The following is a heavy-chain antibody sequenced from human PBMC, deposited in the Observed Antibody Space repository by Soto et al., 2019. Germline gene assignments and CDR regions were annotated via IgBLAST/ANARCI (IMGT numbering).Heavy chain of an antibody. J-gene: IGHJ4*02. CDR2: IDPTSGST. D-gene: IGHD1-20*01. Sequence: QVQLVQSGAEVKKPGASVKVSCKASGYTFTDYYMHWVRQAPGQGLEWMGIIDPTSGSTYYTQKFQXXVTMTRDTSTSTVYMEVSSLRSDDTAVYYCARSHNGRLAQNWGQGTLVTVSS. CDR1: GYTFTDYY. CDR3: ARSHNGRLAQN. V-gene: IGHV1-46*01.